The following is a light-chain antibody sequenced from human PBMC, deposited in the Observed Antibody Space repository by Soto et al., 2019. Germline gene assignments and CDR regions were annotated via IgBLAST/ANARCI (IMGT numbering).Light chain of an antibody. J-gene: IGKJ3*01. V-gene: IGKV3D-15*01. CDR2: GAS. CDR3: QQLNSYPIT. Sequence: EIVMTQSPATLSVSPGERATLSCRSSQSVSSNLAWYQQKPGQAPRLLIYGASTRATDVPDRFSGSGSGTEFTLTISSLQPEDFATYYCQQLNSYPITFGPGTKVDIK. CDR1: QSVSSN.